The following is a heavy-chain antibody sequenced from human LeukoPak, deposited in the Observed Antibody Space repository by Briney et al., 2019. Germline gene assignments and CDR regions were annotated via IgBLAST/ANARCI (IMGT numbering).Heavy chain of an antibody. D-gene: IGHD3-22*01. CDR3: ARGGDYYDSSGYYWMSNWFDP. CDR1: GFTLSSYS. J-gene: IGHJ5*02. V-gene: IGHV3-21*01. Sequence: PGGSLRLSCAASGFTLSSYSMNWVRQAPGKGLEWVSSISSSSSYIYYADSGKGRFTISRDNAKNSLYLQMNSLRAEDTAVYYCARGGDYYDSSGYYWMSNWFDPWGQGTLVTVSS. CDR2: ISSSSSYI.